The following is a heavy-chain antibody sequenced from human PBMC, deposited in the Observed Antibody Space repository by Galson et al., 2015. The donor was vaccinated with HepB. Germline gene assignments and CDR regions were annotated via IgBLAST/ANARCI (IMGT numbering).Heavy chain of an antibody. CDR1: GFNFDNYW. J-gene: IGHJ4*02. CDR3: GRDLRAIFGVPSQNYFDY. Sequence: SLRLSCAASGFNFDNYWMNWVRQVPGKGLEWVANIKQDATEKYYVDSVKDRFTISRDNAKNSLYLQMNSLIAEDTAVYYCGRDLRAIFGVPSQNYFDYWGQGILVTVSS. D-gene: IGHD3-3*01. V-gene: IGHV3-7*03. CDR2: IKQDATEK.